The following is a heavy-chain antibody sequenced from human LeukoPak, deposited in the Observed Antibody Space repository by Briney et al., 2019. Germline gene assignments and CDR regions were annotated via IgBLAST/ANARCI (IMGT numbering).Heavy chain of an antibody. CDR3: ARAQRITMVRGVIIDYSFDY. V-gene: IGHV1-18*01. Sequence: GASVKVSCKASVYTFTSYGISWVRQAPGQGLEWMGWISAYNGNTNYAQKLQARVTMTTDTATSTAYMELRSLRSEDTAVYYCARAQRITMVRGVIIDYSFDYWGQGTLVTVSS. J-gene: IGHJ4*02. D-gene: IGHD3-10*01. CDR2: ISAYNGNT. CDR1: VYTFTSYG.